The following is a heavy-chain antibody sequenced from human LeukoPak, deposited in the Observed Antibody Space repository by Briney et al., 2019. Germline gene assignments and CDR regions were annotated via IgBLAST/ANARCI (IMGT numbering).Heavy chain of an antibody. V-gene: IGHV4-34*01. CDR2: INHSGST. CDR1: GGSFSGYY. D-gene: IGHD4-11*01. CDR3: ATGSNYVAFDI. J-gene: IGHJ3*02. Sequence: SETLSLTCAVCGGSFSGYYWSWIRQPPGKGLEWIGEINHSGSTTYNPSLKSRVTISVDTSKNQCSLKLSSVTAADTAVYYCATGSNYVAFDIWGQGTMVTVSS.